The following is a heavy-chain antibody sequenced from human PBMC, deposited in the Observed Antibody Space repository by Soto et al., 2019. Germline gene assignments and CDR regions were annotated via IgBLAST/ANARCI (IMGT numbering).Heavy chain of an antibody. V-gene: IGHV1-69*06. Sequence: QVQLVQSGAEVKKPGSSVNVSCTASGGTFSIYAISWVRQAPGQGLEWMGGINPIFGTANYAQKFQGRVRITAAKSTSTAYMELSSLRSEYTAVYYCARAEDCTNGVCYYGDVYYYYGMDVWSQGTTVTVSS. D-gene: IGHD2-8*01. CDR3: ARAEDCTNGVCYYGDVYYYYGMDV. J-gene: IGHJ6*02. CDR2: INPIFGTA. CDR1: GGTFSIYA.